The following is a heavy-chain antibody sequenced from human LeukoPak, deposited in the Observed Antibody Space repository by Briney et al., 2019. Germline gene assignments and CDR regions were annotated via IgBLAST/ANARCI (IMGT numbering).Heavy chain of an antibody. CDR2: IDWDDDK. V-gene: IGHV2-70*11. Sequence: ASGPALVKPTQALTLNCTFSGFSLKTSGMCVNWIRQPPGKALDGLARIDWDDDKYYSTSLKTRLTISKDTSKNQVVLTMTNMDPVDTATYYCARINMITFGGVIIDYWGQGTLVTVSS. CDR1: GFSLKTSGMC. CDR3: ARINMITFGGVIIDY. J-gene: IGHJ4*02. D-gene: IGHD3-16*02.